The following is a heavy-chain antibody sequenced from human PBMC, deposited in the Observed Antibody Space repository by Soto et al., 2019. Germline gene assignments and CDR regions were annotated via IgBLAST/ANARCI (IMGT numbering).Heavy chain of an antibody. D-gene: IGHD5-18*01. J-gene: IGHJ6*02. CDR2: ISYDGSVK. V-gene: IGHV3-30*18. CDR3: TKAVTGTWSMDA. CDR1: GFTFSSDG. Sequence: QVQLVKSGGGVVQPGRSLRLSCGASGFTFSSDGMHWVRQAPGKGLEWVAVISYDGSVKYYTDSVKGRFSISRDNSKNTLYLQMNSLRDEDSAVYYCTKAVTGTWSMDAWGQGTTVTVSS.